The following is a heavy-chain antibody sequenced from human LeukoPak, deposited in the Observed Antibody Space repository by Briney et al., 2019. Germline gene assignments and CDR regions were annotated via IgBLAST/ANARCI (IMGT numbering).Heavy chain of an antibody. CDR3: ARDWASTYNFVAFDI. CDR1: GYSISSGYF. CDR2: IYHSGST. Sequence: SETLSLTCTVSGYSISSGYFWGWIRQPPGKGLEWIGSIYHSGSTYYNPSLKSRVTISVDTSKNQFSLKLSSVTAADTAVYYCARDWASTYNFVAFDIWGQGTMVTVSS. J-gene: IGHJ3*02. D-gene: IGHD5-24*01. V-gene: IGHV4-38-2*02.